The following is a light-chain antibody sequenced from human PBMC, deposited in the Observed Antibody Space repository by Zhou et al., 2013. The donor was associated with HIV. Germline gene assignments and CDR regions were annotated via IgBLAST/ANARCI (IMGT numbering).Light chain of an antibody. V-gene: IGKV3-15*01. CDR3: QQYKSWPPLT. CDR2: GAS. CDR1: ENISNK. Sequence: EIVLTQSPATLSVSPGERATLFCRASENISNKLAWYQQKPGQAPRFLIYGASTRATGTPARFSGSGSDTEFTLTINSLQSEDFAVYYCQQYKSWPPLTFGGGTKVDIK. J-gene: IGKJ4*01.